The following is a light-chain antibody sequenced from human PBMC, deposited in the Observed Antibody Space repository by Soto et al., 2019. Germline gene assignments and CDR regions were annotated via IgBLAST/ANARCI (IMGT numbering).Light chain of an antibody. CDR1: SSDVGGYNY. V-gene: IGLV2-14*01. Sequence: QSVLTQPASVSGPPGQSITISCTGTSSDVGGYNYVSWYQQHPGKAPKLMIYEVSKWPSGVSDRFSGSMSGNTASLTISGLQAEDEADYYCSSYTSNSTPYVFGTGTKVTVL. J-gene: IGLJ1*01. CDR2: EVS. CDR3: SSYTSNSTPYV.